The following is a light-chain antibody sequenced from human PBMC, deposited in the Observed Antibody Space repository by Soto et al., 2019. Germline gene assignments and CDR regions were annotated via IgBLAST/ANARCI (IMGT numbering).Light chain of an antibody. CDR2: DVT. Sequence: QSVLTQSPSASGSPGQSVTISCTGTSSDIGGYNSVSWYQQHPGKAPKVMIYDVTKRPSGVPDRFSGSKSGNTASLTVSALQAGDEADYYCSSFTAGNNLVFGTGTKVTVL. CDR1: SSDIGGYNS. CDR3: SSFTAGNNLV. V-gene: IGLV2-8*01. J-gene: IGLJ1*01.